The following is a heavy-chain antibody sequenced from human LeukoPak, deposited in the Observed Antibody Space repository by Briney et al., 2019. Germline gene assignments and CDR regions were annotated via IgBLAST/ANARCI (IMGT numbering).Heavy chain of an antibody. CDR3: ARRGLVPAFDI. CDR1: GFTVSNNF. D-gene: IGHD3-10*02. V-gene: IGHV3-66*01. Sequence: PGGSLRLSCAASGFTVSNNFMSWVRQPPGKGLEWVSVLYRDGSAYYPHSVRRRFTISIDNSKNNLSLLLSCLSAEDTAVYYCARRGLVPAFDIWGQGTMVSVTS. CDR2: LYRDGSA. J-gene: IGHJ3*02.